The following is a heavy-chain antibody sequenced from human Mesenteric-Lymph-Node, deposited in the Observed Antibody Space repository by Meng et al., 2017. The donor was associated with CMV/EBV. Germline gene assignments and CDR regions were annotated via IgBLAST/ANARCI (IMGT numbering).Heavy chain of an antibody. CDR3: AKNYDILSGYRNWFDP. CDR1: YTFTSYY. J-gene: IGHJ5*02. CDR2: INPSGGST. D-gene: IGHD3-9*01. Sequence: YTFTSYYMHWVRQAPGQGLEWMGIINPSGGSTTYAQRFQGRVTMTRDTSTSTVYMELSSLRSEDTAVYYCAKNYDILSGYRNWFDPWGQGTLVTVSS. V-gene: IGHV1-46*01.